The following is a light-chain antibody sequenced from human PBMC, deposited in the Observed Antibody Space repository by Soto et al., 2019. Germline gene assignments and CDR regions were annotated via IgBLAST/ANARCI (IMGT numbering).Light chain of an antibody. V-gene: IGKV1-5*03. CDR1: QSISTW. Sequence: DIQMTQSPSTLSASVGDRVTITCRASQSISTWLAWYQHKPGKAPKLLIYKASNLESGVPSRFSGSGSGTKFTLTISSLQPDDFATYYCQQYNRYWTFGQGTKVEIK. CDR2: KAS. J-gene: IGKJ1*01. CDR3: QQYNRYWT.